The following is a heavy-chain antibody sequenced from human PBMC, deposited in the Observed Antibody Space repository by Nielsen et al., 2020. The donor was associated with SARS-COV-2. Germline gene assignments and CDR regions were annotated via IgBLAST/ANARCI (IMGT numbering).Heavy chain of an antibody. CDR3: ARDSSGWYALTTYYYYGMDV. CDR2: ISSGSSYI. V-gene: IGHV3-21*01. D-gene: IGHD6-19*01. J-gene: IGHJ6*02. Sequence: WIRQPPGKGLEWVSSISSGSSYIYYADSVKGRFTISRDNAKNSLYLQMNSLRAEDTAVYYCARDSSGWYALTTYYYYGMDVWGQGTTVTVSS.